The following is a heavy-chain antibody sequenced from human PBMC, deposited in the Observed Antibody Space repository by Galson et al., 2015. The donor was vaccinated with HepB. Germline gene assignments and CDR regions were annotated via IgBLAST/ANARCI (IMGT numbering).Heavy chain of an antibody. CDR2: IYTGGTT. Sequence: SWVRQAPGKGLEWVAVIYTGGTTYYADSVKGRFTISRDNAKNSLYLQMNSLRAEDTAVYYCASSGSYYFAAFDIWGQGTMDTASS. D-gene: IGHD1-26*01. CDR3: ASSGSYYFAAFDI. J-gene: IGHJ3*02. V-gene: IGHV3-53*01.